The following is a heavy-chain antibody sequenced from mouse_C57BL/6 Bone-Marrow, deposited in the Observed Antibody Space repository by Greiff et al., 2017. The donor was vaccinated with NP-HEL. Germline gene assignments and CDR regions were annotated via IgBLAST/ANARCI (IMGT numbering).Heavy chain of an antibody. CDR3: ARRNAGTPYDMDY. V-gene: IGHV1-59*01. J-gene: IGHJ4*01. CDR2: IDPSDSYT. Sequence: QVQLQQPGAELVRPGTSVKLSCKASGYTFTSYWMHWVKQRPGQGLEWIGVIDPSDSYTNYNQKFKGKATLTVDTSSSTAYMQLSSLTSEDSAVYYCARRNAGTPYDMDYWGQGTSVTVSS. CDR1: GYTFTSYW. D-gene: IGHD4-1*01.